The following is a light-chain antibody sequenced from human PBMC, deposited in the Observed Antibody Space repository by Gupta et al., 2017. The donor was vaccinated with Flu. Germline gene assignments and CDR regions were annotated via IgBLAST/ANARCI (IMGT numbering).Light chain of an antibody. CDR1: SGSIASSY. CDR2: EDN. CDR3: QSDDDDNHWL. Sequence: TSASTRSSGSIASSYVQCYQQRPGSSPTNVLSEDNRRRSGVPAPFSGSIDISSNAASLTISGLKKEDEADYYFQSDDDDNHWLFGGGTKLTVL. J-gene: IGLJ2*01. V-gene: IGLV6-57*01.